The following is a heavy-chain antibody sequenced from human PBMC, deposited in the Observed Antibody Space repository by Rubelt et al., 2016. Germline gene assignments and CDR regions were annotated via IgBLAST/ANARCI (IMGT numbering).Heavy chain of an antibody. V-gene: IGHV1-3*01. CDR2: IDAGNGDT. Sequence: QVQLVQSGAEVKEPGASIKVSCKTSGYSFKRYAISWVRQAPGQRLEWMGWIDAGNGDTKYSINLQGRVTFTRDTSASTAYMELSSLRSEDSAVYYCARFTLPAVTTAYYYYALDVWGQGTTVTVSS. CDR1: GYSFKRYA. CDR3: ARFTLPAVTTAYYYYALDV. D-gene: IGHD4-17*01. J-gene: IGHJ6*01.